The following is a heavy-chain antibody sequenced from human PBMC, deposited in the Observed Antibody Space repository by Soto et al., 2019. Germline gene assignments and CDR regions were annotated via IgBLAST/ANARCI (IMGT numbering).Heavy chain of an antibody. J-gene: IGHJ6*02. V-gene: IGHV3-23*01. D-gene: IGHD3-16*01. Sequence: GGSLRLSCAASGFTFSSYAMSWVRQAPGKGLEWVSAISGSGGSTYYADSVKGRFTISRDNAKNSLYLQMNSLRDEDTAVYYCARDLGGMDVWGQGTTVTVSS. CDR1: GFTFSSYA. CDR3: ARDLGGMDV. CDR2: ISGSGGST.